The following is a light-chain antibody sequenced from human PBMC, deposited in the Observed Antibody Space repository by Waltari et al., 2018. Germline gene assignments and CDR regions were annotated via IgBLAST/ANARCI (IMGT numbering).Light chain of an antibody. V-gene: IGKV4-1*01. J-gene: IGKJ1*01. CDR2: WAS. CDR3: QQYYSTPWT. CDR1: QPVLYSANNKNY. Sequence: DIVMTQSPDSLAVSLGESATINCKSSQPVLYSANNKNYLAWYQQKPGQTPRLLMYWASTRESGVPDRFSGSGSGTDFTLTISSLQAEDVAVYYCQQYYSTPWTFGQGTKVEIK.